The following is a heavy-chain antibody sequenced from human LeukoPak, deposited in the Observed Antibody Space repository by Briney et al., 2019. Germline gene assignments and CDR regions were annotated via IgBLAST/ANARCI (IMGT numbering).Heavy chain of an antibody. V-gene: IGHV4-39*07. J-gene: IGHJ4*02. D-gene: IGHD3-10*01. CDR1: GGSISSGGYY. CDR3: ARAKYYYGSGSYYNEEPFDY. Sequence: PSETLSLTCTVSGGSISSGGYYWSWIRQPPGKGLEWIGEINHSGSTNYNPSLKSRVTISVDTSKNQFSLKLSSVTAADTAVYYCARAKYYYGSGSYYNEEPFDYWGQGTLVTVSS. CDR2: INHSGST.